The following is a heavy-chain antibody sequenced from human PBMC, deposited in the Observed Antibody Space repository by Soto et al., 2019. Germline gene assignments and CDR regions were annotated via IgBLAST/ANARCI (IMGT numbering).Heavy chain of an antibody. J-gene: IGHJ4*02. D-gene: IGHD6-6*01. CDR3: ARGGRRGSSSTPIDY. Sequence: SETLSLTCAVYGGSFSGYYWSWIRQPPGKGLEWIGEINHSGSTNYNPSLKSRVTISVDTSKNQFSLKLSSVTAADTAVYYCARGGRRGSSSTPIDYWGQGTLVTVSS. CDR1: GGSFSGYY. CDR2: INHSGST. V-gene: IGHV4-34*01.